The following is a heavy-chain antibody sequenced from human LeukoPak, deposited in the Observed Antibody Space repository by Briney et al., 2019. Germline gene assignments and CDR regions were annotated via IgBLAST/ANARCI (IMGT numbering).Heavy chain of an antibody. Sequence: PGGSLRLSCAASGLTFSSYSMNWVRQAPGKGLEWVSYISSSSSTIYYADSVKGRFTISRDNAKNSLYLQMNSLRAGDTAVYYCARLTIFGVVRPPMDVWGQGTTVTVSS. J-gene: IGHJ6*02. CDR3: ARLTIFGVVRPPMDV. CDR2: ISSSSSTI. CDR1: GLTFSSYS. D-gene: IGHD3-3*01. V-gene: IGHV3-48*01.